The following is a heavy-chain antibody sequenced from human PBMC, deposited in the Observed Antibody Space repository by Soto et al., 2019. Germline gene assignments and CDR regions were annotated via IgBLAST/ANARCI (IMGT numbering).Heavy chain of an antibody. J-gene: IGHJ4*02. CDR3: AHRDSTGTTTYFDS. D-gene: IGHD1-1*01. Sequence: QITLKEAGPTLVQPTETLTLTCTFSGFSFTTTRMGVGWTRQPPGKALEWLAIIYWDGESRYNPLLRRRLTPTEDTTKHQVVLTMTNMDPKDTATYYCAHRDSTGTTTYFDSWGQGIPVTVAS. CDR1: GFSFTTTRMG. CDR2: IYWDGES. V-gene: IGHV2-5*02.